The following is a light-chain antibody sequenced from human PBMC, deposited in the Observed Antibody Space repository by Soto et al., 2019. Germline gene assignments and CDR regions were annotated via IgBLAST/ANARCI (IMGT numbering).Light chain of an antibody. Sequence: QSVLTQPPSASATPGQRVTISCSGSGSNIGSTYVDWYQQLPGAAPKLLIYRNNQRPSGVSNRFSGSKSGNTASLNISGLQAEDEADYYCISYTGSSTSYVFGTGTKLTVL. CDR2: RNN. J-gene: IGLJ1*01. V-gene: IGLV1-47*01. CDR3: ISYTGSSTSYV. CDR1: GSNIGSTY.